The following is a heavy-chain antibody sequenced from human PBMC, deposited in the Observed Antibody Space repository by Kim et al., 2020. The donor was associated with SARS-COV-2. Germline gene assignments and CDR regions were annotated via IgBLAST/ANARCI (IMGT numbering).Heavy chain of an antibody. Sequence: YADAVEGRFTISRDQSKNTLYLHMGSLRGEDTAVYYCAKAGIVVVLAAADYWGQGTLVSVSS. D-gene: IGHD2-15*01. V-gene: IGHV3-23*01. J-gene: IGHJ4*02. CDR3: AKAGIVVVLAAADY.